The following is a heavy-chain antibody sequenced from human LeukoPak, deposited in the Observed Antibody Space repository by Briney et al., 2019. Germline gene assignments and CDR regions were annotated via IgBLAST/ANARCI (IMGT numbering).Heavy chain of an antibody. Sequence: PGGSLRLSCALSGITFSNHGMNWVRQAPGKGLEWVSGISGSGDVKYYADSVKGRFTISRDNSRNTLYLQMNSLRAEDTAVYYCARDHGRGSSSFYSWGGGTYYFDYWGQGTLVTVSS. CDR2: ISGSGDVK. J-gene: IGHJ4*02. V-gene: IGHV3-23*01. D-gene: IGHD6-6*01. CDR3: ARDHGRGSSSFYSWGGGTYYFDY. CDR1: GITFSNHG.